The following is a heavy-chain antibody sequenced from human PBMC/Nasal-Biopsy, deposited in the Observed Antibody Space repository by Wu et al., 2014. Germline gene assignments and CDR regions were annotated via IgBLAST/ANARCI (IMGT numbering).Heavy chain of an antibody. J-gene: IGHJ4*02. Sequence: TLSLTCTLSSGSITSSYWSWIRQPPGKGLEWIAYISYSGRANYNASLKSRVTISVDTSKNQLSLNLDSVTAADTALYYCARHGDVYDPFGYWGQGTLVTVSS. CDR1: SGSITSSY. V-gene: IGHV4-59*08. CDR3: ARHGDVYDPFGY. D-gene: IGHD5/OR15-5a*01. CDR2: ISYSGRA.